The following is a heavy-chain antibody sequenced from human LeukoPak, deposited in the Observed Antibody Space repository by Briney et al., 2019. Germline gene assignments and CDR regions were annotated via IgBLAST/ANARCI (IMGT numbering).Heavy chain of an antibody. CDR3: AKLRSGDPVAATNY. Sequence: PGGSLRLSCAASGFIFSNYAMSWVRQAPGKGLQWVSTISGSDGSTYYADSVKGRFTISRDNSKNTLYLQTNSLRVDDTAVYYCAKLRSGDPVAATNYWGHGTLVTVSS. CDR1: GFIFSNYA. D-gene: IGHD2-15*01. V-gene: IGHV3-23*01. J-gene: IGHJ4*01. CDR2: ISGSDGST.